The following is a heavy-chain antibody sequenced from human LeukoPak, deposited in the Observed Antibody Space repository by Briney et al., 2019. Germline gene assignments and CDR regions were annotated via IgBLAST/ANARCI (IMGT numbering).Heavy chain of an antibody. CDR3: AKINNTDDY. CDR1: GFTFTTFG. D-gene: IGHD1/OR15-1a*01. CDR2: ISPHGDIE. J-gene: IGHJ4*02. V-gene: IGHV3-30*18. Sequence: PGRSLRLSCAASGFTFTTFGIHWVRQAPGKGLEWVAAISPHGDIEYYTDSVKGRFTISRDNSKNMIYLQMNSLRGEDSAVYYCAKINNTDDYWGQGNLVTVSS.